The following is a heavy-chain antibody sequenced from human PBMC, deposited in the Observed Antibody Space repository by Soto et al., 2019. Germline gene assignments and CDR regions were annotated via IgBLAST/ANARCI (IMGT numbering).Heavy chain of an antibody. D-gene: IGHD6-19*01. V-gene: IGHV5-10-1*01. J-gene: IGHJ6*02. CDR3: ARHADNSSGWYRYYYGMDV. CDR2: IDPSDSYT. CDR1: GYSFTSYW. Sequence: PGESRKISCKGSGYSFTSYWISWVRQMPGKGLEWMGRIDPSDSYTNYSPSFQGHVTISADKSISTAYLQWSSLKASDTAMYYCARHADNSSGWYRYYYGMDVWGQGTTVTVSS.